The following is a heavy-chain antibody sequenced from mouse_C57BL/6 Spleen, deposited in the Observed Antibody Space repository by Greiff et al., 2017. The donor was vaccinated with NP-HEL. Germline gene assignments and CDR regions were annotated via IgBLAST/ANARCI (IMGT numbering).Heavy chain of an antibody. Sequence: QVQLKESGAELVKPGASVKISCKASGYAFSSYWMNWVKQRPGKGLEWIGQLYPGDGDTNYNGKFKGKATLTADKSSSTAYMQLSSLTSEDSAVYCCARLYDPGYFDGWGTGTTVTVAS. D-gene: IGHD2-3*01. CDR2: LYPGDGDT. CDR1: GYAFSSYW. V-gene: IGHV1-80*01. J-gene: IGHJ1*03. CDR3: ARLYDPGYFDG.